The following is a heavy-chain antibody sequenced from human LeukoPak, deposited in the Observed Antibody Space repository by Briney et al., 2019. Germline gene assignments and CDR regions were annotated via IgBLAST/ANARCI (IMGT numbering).Heavy chain of an antibody. J-gene: IGHJ6*02. V-gene: IGHV4-34*01. D-gene: IGHD4/OR15-4a*01. CDR2: INHSGST. CDR1: GDSIGSYF. CDR3: ARVPKGAAPRLYYGMDV. Sequence: PSETLSLTCTVSGDSIGSYFWSWIRQPPGKGLEWIGEINHSGSTNYNPSLKSRVTISVDTSKNQFSLKLTSVTAADTAVYYCARVPKGAAPRLYYGMDVWGQGTTVTVSS.